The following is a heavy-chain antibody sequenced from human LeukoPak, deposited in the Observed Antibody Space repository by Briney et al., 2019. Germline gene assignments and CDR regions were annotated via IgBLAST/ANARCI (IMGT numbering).Heavy chain of an antibody. CDR1: GYTLTELS. V-gene: IGHV1-24*01. D-gene: IGHD3-22*01. Sequence: ASVKVSCKVSGYTLTELSMHWVRQAPGKGLERMGGFDPEDGETIYAQKFQGRVTMTEDTSTDTAYMELSSLRSEDTAVYYCATGNYDSSGYSYFDYWGQGTLVTVSS. CDR3: ATGNYDSSGYSYFDY. CDR2: FDPEDGET. J-gene: IGHJ4*02.